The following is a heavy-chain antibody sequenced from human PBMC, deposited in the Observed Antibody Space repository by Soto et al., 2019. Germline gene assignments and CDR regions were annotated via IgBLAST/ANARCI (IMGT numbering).Heavy chain of an antibody. J-gene: IGHJ4*02. D-gene: IGHD3-3*01. Sequence: QVHLQESGPGLVKPSGTLSLTCAVSGGSISTNQWWNWVRQAPGKGLEWIGEIFHVGSTNYNPSLQSRVIIAVDKSKNQCSLNLSSVTAADTAVYYCARLQPDTSGYYFDHWGQGALVTVSS. CDR3: ARLQPDTSGYYFDH. V-gene: IGHV4-4*02. CDR1: GGSISTNQW. CDR2: IFHVGST.